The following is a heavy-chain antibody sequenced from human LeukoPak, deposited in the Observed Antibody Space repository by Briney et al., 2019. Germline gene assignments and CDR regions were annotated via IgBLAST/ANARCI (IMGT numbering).Heavy chain of an antibody. CDR3: AKMNYGGDSVDWYFDL. D-gene: IGHD4-23*01. V-gene: IGHV3-30*18. Sequence: GGSLRLSCAASGFTFSSYGMHWVRQAPGKGLEWVSVISYDGSNKYFADSVKGRFTISRDNSKNTLYLQMNSLRAEDTAVYDCAKMNYGGDSVDWYFDLWGRGTLVTVSS. CDR1: GFTFSSYG. J-gene: IGHJ2*01. CDR2: ISYDGSNK.